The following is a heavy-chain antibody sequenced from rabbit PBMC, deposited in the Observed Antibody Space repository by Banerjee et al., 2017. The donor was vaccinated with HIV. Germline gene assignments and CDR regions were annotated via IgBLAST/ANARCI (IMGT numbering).Heavy chain of an antibody. Sequence: VESGGGLVKPGASLTLTCKASGFSFSSGYDMCWVRPAPGKGLEWIACIYAGSSVSPYYASWAKGRFTISRTSSTTVTLQMSSLTAADTATYFCVRAGVYAGSSSYTGFNFNLWGPGTLVTVS. D-gene: IGHD8-1*01. J-gene: IGHJ4*01. CDR1: GFSFSSGYD. V-gene: IGHV1S40*01. CDR3: VRAGVYAGSSSYTGFNFNL. CDR2: IYAGSSVSP.